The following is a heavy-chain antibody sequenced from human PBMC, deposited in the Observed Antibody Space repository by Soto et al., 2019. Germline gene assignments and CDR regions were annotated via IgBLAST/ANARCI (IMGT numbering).Heavy chain of an antibody. Sequence: ASETLSLTCTVSGGSISSGGYYWSWIRQHPGKGLEWIGYIYYSGSTYYNPSLKSRVTISVDTSKNQFSLKLSSVTAADTAVYYCARVTGDYDSSGYPYFDYWGQGTLVTVSS. J-gene: IGHJ4*02. D-gene: IGHD3-22*01. CDR3: ARVTGDYDSSGYPYFDY. V-gene: IGHV4-31*03. CDR1: GGSISSGGYY. CDR2: IYYSGST.